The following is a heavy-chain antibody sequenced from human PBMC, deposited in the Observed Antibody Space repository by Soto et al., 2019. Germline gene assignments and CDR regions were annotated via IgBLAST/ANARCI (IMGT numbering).Heavy chain of an antibody. CDR1: GYTFTSYD. CDR3: ARDRVAAAGNDY. Sequence: SVKVSCKASGYTFTSYDINWVRQAPGQGLEWMGRIIPILGIANYAQKFQGRVTITADKSTSTAYMELSSLRSEDTAVYYCARDRVAAAGNDYWGQGTLVTVSS. D-gene: IGHD6-13*01. V-gene: IGHV1-69*04. CDR2: IIPILGIA. J-gene: IGHJ4*02.